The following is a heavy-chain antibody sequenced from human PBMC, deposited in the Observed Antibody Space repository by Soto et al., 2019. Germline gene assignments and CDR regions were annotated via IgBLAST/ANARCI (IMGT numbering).Heavy chain of an antibody. D-gene: IGHD3-3*02. CDR3: ARPFSPSGPN. J-gene: IGHJ4*02. CDR2: ISENLYNI. CDR1: GFSFSDYA. Sequence: GGSLRLSCAASGFSFSDYAMRWVRQAPGKGPEWVSTISENLYNIYYAESVKGRFTISRDNSKNTLYLQMNSLRAEDTAVYYCARPFSPSGPNWGQGTLVTVSS. V-gene: IGHV3-23*01.